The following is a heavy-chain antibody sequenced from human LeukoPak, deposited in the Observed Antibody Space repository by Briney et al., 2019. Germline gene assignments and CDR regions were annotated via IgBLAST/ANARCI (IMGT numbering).Heavy chain of an antibody. CDR1: GGSISRYY. J-gene: IGHJ3*02. CDR3: ARGAPGIVGPGETDDAFDI. V-gene: IGHV4-59*08. CDR2: IYDIGTT. D-gene: IGHD6-19*01. Sequence: SETLSLTCTVSGGSISRYYWSWLRLPPGEGLEWIGYIYDIGTTSLNPSLKSRVTISLDTSKNQFSLKLSAVTAADTAVYYCARGAPGIVGPGETDDAFDIWGQGTMVTVSS.